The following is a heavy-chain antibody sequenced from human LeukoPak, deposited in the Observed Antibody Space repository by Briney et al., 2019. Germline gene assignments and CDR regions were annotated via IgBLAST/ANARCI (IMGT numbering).Heavy chain of an antibody. CDR3: ARVDYTRRFDY. CDR1: GYTSTSYY. J-gene: IGHJ4*02. V-gene: IGHV1-46*01. Sequence: ASVKVSCKASGYTSTSYYMHWVRQAPGQGLEWMGIINPSGGSTSYAQKFQGRVTMTRDTFTSTVYMELSSLRSEDTAVYYCARVDYTRRFDYWGQGTLVTVSS. CDR2: INPSGGST. D-gene: IGHD2-2*02.